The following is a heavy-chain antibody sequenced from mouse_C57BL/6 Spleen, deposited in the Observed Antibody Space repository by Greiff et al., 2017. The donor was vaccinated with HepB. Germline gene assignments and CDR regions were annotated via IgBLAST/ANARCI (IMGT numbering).Heavy chain of an antibody. CDR3: ARGDRITTSKGYFDV. D-gene: IGHD1-1*01. J-gene: IGHJ1*03. V-gene: IGHV1-69*01. CDR1: GYTFTSYW. Sequence: QVQLQQPGAELVMPGASVKLSCKASGYTFTSYWMHWVKQRPGQGLEWIGEIDPSDSYTNYNQKFKGKSTLTVDKSSSTAYMQLSSLTSEDSAVYYCARGDRITTSKGYFDVWGTGTTVTVSS. CDR2: IDPSDSYT.